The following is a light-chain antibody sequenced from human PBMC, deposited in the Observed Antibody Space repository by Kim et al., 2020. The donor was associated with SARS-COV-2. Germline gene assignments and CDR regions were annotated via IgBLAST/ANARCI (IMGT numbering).Light chain of an antibody. J-gene: IGLJ2*01. CDR3: SSYAGNSVV. Sequence: PGQSVTSSCTGTSSDVGGYNYVSWYQQHPGKAPKLMIYEVSKRPSGVPDRFSGSKSGNTASLTVSGLQAEDEADYYCSSYAGNSVVFGGGTQLTVL. V-gene: IGLV2-8*01. CDR1: SSDVGGYNY. CDR2: EVS.